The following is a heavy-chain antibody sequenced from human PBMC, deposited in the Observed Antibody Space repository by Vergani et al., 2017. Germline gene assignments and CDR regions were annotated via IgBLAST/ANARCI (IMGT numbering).Heavy chain of an antibody. CDR3: ARDGPSPEWVDYDYVWGSSDPFDY. CDR2: ISSSSSYI. CDR1: GFTFSSYS. Sequence: EVQLVESGGGLVKPGGSLRLSCAASGFTFSSYSMNWVRQAPGKGLEWVSSISSSSSYIYYADSVKGRFTISRDNAKNSLSLQMNSLRAEDTAVYYCARDGPSPEWVDYDYVWGSSDPFDYWGQGTLVTVSS. J-gene: IGHJ4*02. V-gene: IGHV3-21*01. D-gene: IGHD3-16*01.